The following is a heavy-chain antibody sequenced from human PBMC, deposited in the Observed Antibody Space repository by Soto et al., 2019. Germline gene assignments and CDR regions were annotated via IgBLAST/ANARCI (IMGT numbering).Heavy chain of an antibody. CDR1: GFTFSSYG. CDR3: AREGLAGVDAFDI. Sequence: QVQLVESGGGVVQPGRSLRLSCAASGFTFSSYGMHWVRQAPGKGLEWVAVIWYDGSNKYYADSVKGRFTISRDNSKNTLYLQMNSLRAEDTAVYYCAREGLAGVDAFDIWCQGTMVTVSS. D-gene: IGHD3-10*01. CDR2: IWYDGSNK. J-gene: IGHJ3*02. V-gene: IGHV3-33*01.